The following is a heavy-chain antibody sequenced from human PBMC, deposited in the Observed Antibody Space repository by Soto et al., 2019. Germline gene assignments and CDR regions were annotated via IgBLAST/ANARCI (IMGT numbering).Heavy chain of an antibody. V-gene: IGHV1-18*01. CDR1: GYTFTSYG. Sequence: QVQLVQSGAEVKKPGASVKVSCKASGYTFTSYGISWVRQAPGQGLEWMGWISAYNGNTNYAQKLQGRVTMTTDTPTSTAYMGLRSLRSDDTAVYYCARVGNIVLVPAAIEYYYYGMDVWAKGPRSPSP. D-gene: IGHD2-2*02. CDR3: ARVGNIVLVPAAIEYYYYGMDV. J-gene: IGHJ6*02. CDR2: ISAYNGNT.